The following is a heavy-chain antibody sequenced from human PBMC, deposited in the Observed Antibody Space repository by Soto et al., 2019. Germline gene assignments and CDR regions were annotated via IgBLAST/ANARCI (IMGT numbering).Heavy chain of an antibody. CDR1: GHTLTTYW. Sequence: GESLKISCKGSGHTLTTYWISWVRQMPGKGLEWMGRIDPSDSYTTYSPSFQGHVTISADKAISTAYLQWSSLEAPDTAMYFCVLDSSGLLLDAFDIWGLGTEVPVSS. J-gene: IGHJ3*02. D-gene: IGHD3-22*01. V-gene: IGHV5-10-1*01. CDR2: IDPSDSYT. CDR3: VLDSSGLLLDAFDI.